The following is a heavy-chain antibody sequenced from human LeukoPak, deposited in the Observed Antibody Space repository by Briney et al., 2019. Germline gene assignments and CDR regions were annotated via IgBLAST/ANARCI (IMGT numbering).Heavy chain of an antibody. CDR3: ARGLRDEDRHYNYYYMDV. D-gene: IGHD2-21*01. CDR2: FYTSGSA. CDR1: GYSISSGYY. J-gene: IGHJ6*03. Sequence: SETLSLTCTVSGYSISSGYYWGWIRQPPGKELEWIGYFYTSGSAHYNPSLKSRVTMSVDTSKNQFSLKLSSVTAADTAVYYCARGLRDEDRHYNYYYMDVWGKGTTVTVSS. V-gene: IGHV4-38-2*02.